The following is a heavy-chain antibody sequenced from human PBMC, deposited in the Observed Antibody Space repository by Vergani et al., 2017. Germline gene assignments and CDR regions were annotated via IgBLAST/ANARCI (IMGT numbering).Heavy chain of an antibody. V-gene: IGHV1-69*01. D-gene: IGHD2-2*01. CDR2: IIPIFGTA. CDR1: GGTFRSYA. J-gene: IGHJ3*02. CDR3: ARGDCSSTSCRSDAFDI. Sequence: QVQLVQSGAEVKKPGSSVKVSCKASGGTFRSYAISWVRQAPEQGLEWMGGIIPIFGTANYAQKFQGRVTITADESTSTAYMELSSLRSEDTAVYYCARGDCSSTSCRSDAFDIWGQGTMVTVSS.